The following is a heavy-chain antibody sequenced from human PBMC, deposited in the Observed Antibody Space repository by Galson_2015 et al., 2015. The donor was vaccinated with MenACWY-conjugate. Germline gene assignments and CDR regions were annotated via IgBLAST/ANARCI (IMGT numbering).Heavy chain of an antibody. J-gene: IGHJ4*02. V-gene: IGHV3-66*01. Sequence: SLRLSCAASGFTVSNNYMSWVRQAPGKGPEWVSLIYSGGDSYYADSVRGRFTLSRDSSKNTLYLQMSSLRADDTAVYYCGRDVGPWGQGTLVTVSS. CDR2: IYSGGDS. CDR3: GRDVGP. CDR1: GFTVSNNY.